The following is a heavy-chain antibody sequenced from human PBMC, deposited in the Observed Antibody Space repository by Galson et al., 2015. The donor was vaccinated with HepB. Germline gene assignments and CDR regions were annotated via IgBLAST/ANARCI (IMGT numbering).Heavy chain of an antibody. Sequence: SLRLSCAASGFTFSSYWMHWVRQAPGKGLVWVSRINSDGSSTSYADSVEGRFTISRDNAKNTLYLQMNSLRAEDTAVYYCARAMGIAVAGLAGWGQGTLVTVSS. CDR3: ARAMGIAVAGLAG. V-gene: IGHV3-74*01. J-gene: IGHJ4*02. D-gene: IGHD6-19*01. CDR2: INSDGSST. CDR1: GFTFSSYW.